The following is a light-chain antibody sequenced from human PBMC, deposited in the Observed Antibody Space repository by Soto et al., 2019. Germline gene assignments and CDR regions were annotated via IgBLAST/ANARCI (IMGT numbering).Light chain of an antibody. CDR3: QQYKNWPPWT. Sequence: ETLMKLFPATLSVTQGERAALSGMASQSIFSKLAWYQQKVGQAPRLLIFGASTRATGIPARFNGSESGTEFTLTISSLQSEDFALYYCQQYKNWPPWTFGQGTKVDIK. J-gene: IGKJ1*01. V-gene: IGKV3-15*01. CDR2: GAS. CDR1: QSIFSK.